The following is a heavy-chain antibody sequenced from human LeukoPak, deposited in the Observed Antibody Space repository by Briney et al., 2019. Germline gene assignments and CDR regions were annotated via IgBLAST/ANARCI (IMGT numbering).Heavy chain of an antibody. Sequence: SETLYLTCAVSGYSISSGYYWGWIRQPPGKGLEWIGSIYHSGSTYYNPSLKSRVTISVDTSKNQFSLKLSSVTAADTAVYYCASVYGSGSYYLSNYYYYMDVWGKGATVTVSS. CDR1: GYSISSGYY. CDR2: IYHSGST. D-gene: IGHD3-10*01. CDR3: ASVYGSGSYYLSNYYYYMDV. V-gene: IGHV4-38-2*01. J-gene: IGHJ6*03.